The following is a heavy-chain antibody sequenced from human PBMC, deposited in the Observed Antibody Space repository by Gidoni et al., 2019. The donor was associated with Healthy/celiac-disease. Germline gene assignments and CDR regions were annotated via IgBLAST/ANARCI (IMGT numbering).Heavy chain of an antibody. CDR3: ATVRDCWSVYFDY. J-gene: IGHJ4*02. D-gene: IGHD3-3*01. V-gene: IGHV1-24*01. Sequence: VQLVQSGAEAQKPRASVKVSCKVSGSTLPELSMHWVRQAPGTGLEWMGGCEREDCETIYAQKFQGRVTMTEDTSTDTAYMELSSLRTEDTAVYYCATVRDCWSVYFDYWGQGTLVTVSS. CDR2: CEREDCET. CDR1: GSTLPELS.